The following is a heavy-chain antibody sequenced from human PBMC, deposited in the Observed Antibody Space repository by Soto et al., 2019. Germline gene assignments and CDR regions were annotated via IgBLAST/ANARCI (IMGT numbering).Heavy chain of an antibody. D-gene: IGHD4-4*01. Sequence: SETLSLTCTVSGGSISSSSYYWGWIRQPPGKGLEWIGSIYYSGSTYYNPSLKSRVTISVDTSKNQFSLKLSSVTAADTAVYYCARENSDSPRDRYNWFDPWGQGTLVTVSS. V-gene: IGHV4-39*07. CDR2: IYYSGST. CDR3: ARENSDSPRDRYNWFDP. J-gene: IGHJ5*02. CDR1: GGSISSSSYY.